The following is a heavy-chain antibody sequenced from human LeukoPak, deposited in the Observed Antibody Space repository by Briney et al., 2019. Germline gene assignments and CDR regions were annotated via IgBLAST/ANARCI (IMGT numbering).Heavy chain of an antibody. V-gene: IGHV3-11*04. CDR3: AKGPNYDILTGWRKTHNAFDI. Sequence: GGSLRLSCAASGFTFSDYYMSWIRQAPGKGLEWVSYISASGNTIYYADSVKGRFTISRDNSKDTLYLQMNSLRPEDTAVYYCAKGPNYDILTGWRKTHNAFDIWGQGTMVTVSS. D-gene: IGHD3-9*01. J-gene: IGHJ3*02. CDR1: GFTFSDYY. CDR2: ISASGNTI.